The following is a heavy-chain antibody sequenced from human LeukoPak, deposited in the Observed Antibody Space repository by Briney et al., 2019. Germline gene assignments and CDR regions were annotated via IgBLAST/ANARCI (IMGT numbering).Heavy chain of an antibody. J-gene: IGHJ4*02. CDR3: ARGPSGYHNT. V-gene: IGHV3-21*01. D-gene: IGHD5-12*01. CDR1: GFTLSNFN. CDR2: ISSSTSYK. Sequence: PGGSLRLSGAASGFTLSNFNMNWVRQAPGKGLEWVSSISSSTSYKNYADSVKCRFTISRDNAKNSLYLQMNSLRAEDTAGYYCARGPSGYHNTGGQGTLVTVSS.